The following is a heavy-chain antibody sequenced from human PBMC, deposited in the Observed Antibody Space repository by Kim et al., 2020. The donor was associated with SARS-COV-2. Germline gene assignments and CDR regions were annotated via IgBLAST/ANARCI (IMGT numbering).Heavy chain of an antibody. J-gene: IGHJ3*02. D-gene: IGHD3-9*01. V-gene: IGHV3-7*01. CDR1: GFSFSYYW. CDR3: TMALDRAIDI. CDR2: IKEDGSQK. Sequence: GGSLRLSCSSSGFSFSYYWMRWVRQAPGKGLEWVASIKEDGSQKSYVDSVKGRFTISRDNAKNSLYLQMNSLRAEDTAVYYCTMALDRAIDIWGQGTTVTVSS.